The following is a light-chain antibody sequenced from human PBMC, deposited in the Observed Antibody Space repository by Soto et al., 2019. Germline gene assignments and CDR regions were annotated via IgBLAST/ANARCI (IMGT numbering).Light chain of an antibody. CDR1: RSDVGRYNY. J-gene: IGLJ2*01. V-gene: IGLV2-14*01. CDR2: EVT. Sequence: QSALTQPASVSGSPGQSITISCTGTRSDVGRYNYVSWYQQHPGKAPKLLIYEVTYRPSGVSTRFSASKSGSTASLTISGILADDEADYYCSSYSTTSSPHVLFGGGTKLTVL. CDR3: SSYSTTSSPHVL.